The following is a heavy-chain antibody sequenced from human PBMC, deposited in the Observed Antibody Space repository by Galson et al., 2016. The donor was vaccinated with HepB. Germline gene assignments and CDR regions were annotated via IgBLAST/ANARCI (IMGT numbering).Heavy chain of an antibody. CDR3: AREAIAAARTHDAFDI. CDR1: GFSVSSNY. CDR2: IYSGGST. V-gene: IGHV3-53*01. Sequence: SLRLSCAASGFSVSSNYIIWVRQAPGKGLEWVSAIYSGGSTYYADAVKGHFTVSRDNPKNTVYLQMNSLRAEDTAVYYCAREAIAAARTHDAFDIWGQGTMVTVCS. J-gene: IGHJ3*02. D-gene: IGHD6-13*01.